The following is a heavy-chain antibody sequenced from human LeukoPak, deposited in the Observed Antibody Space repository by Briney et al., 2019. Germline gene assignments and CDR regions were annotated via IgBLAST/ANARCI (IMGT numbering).Heavy chain of an antibody. V-gene: IGHV5-51*01. CDR3: ARHDYCSSTSCYYYYGMDV. CDR2: IYPGDSDT. J-gene: IGHJ6*02. CDR1: GYSFTSYW. Sequence: GESLKISCKGSGYSFTSYWIGWVRQMPGKGLEWMGIIYPGDSDTRYNPSFQGQVTISADKSISTAYLQWSSLKASDTAMYYCARHDYCSSTSCYYYYGMDVWGQGTTVTVSS. D-gene: IGHD2-2*01.